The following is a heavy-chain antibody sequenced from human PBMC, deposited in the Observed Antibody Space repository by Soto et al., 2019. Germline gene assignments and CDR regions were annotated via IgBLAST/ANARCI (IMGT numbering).Heavy chain of an antibody. V-gene: IGHV4-34*01. CDR3: ARGPIAANNWFDP. J-gene: IGHJ5*02. CDR1: GGSFSGYY. D-gene: IGHD6-25*01. CDR2: INHSGST. Sequence: WETLSLTCAVYGGSFSGYYWSWIRQPPGKGLEWIGEINHSGSTNYNPSLKSRVTISVDTSKNQFSLKLSSVTAADTAVYYCARGPIAANNWFDPWGQGTLVTVSS.